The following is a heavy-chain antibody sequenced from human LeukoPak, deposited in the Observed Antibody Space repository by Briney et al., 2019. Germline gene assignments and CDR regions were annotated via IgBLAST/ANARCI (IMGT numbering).Heavy chain of an antibody. D-gene: IGHD3-22*01. J-gene: IGHJ4*02. V-gene: IGHV4-31*03. CDR3: AGGGNNGYYEGA. CDR1: GGSINSGDYY. CDR2: IYYNGIT. Sequence: SQTLSLTCTVSGGSINSGDYYWNWIRQYPGKGLEWIGYIYYNGITYYNPSLKSRLAISIDTSKNLFSLKLSSVTVADTAVYYCAGGGNNGYYEGAWGQGTLVTVSS.